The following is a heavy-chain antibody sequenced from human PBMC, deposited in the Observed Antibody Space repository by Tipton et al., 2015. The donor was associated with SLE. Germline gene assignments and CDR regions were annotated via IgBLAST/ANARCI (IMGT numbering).Heavy chain of an antibody. CDR1: GGSITNGNYF. CDR2: IYYSGSP. V-gene: IGHV4-39*07. Sequence: TLSLTCSVSGGSITNGNYFWGWIRQPPGKGLEWIGNIYYSGSPYYNPSLKSRVTISVNTSKNQFSLKLSSVTAADTAVYYCARALGTTRAEHLQYWGQGTLVTVSS. J-gene: IGHJ1*01. CDR3: ARALGTTRAEHLQY. D-gene: IGHD1-7*01.